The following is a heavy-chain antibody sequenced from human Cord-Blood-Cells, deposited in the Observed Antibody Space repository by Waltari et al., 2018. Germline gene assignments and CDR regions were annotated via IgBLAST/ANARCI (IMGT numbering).Heavy chain of an antibody. CDR3: ARKKLAGSGIHFDY. CDR2: NNPKRGGT. CDR1: GYTFTGYY. V-gene: IGHV1-2*02. Sequence: QVQLVQSGAEVKKPGASVKVSCKASGYTFTGYYMHWVRQAPGQGREWMGGNNPKRGGTKYAQESQGRGTMTKETSISTAYMGLSRLRSDDTAVYYCARKKLAGSGIHFDYWGQGTLVTVSS. D-gene: IGHD1-1*01. J-gene: IGHJ4*02.